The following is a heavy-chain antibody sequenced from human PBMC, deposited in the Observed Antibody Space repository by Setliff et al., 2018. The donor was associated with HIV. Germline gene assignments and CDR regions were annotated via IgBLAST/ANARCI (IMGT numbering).Heavy chain of an antibody. V-gene: IGHV1-69*10. Sequence: SVKVSCKASGGTFSSYVISWVRQAPGQRLEWMGWINLVNGYTDYAQKFQGRVTITADKSTSTAYMELSSLRSEDTAVYYCAARASCSSTSCYPYYFDYWGQGTLVTVSS. CDR2: INLVNGYT. CDR3: AARASCSSTSCYPYYFDY. D-gene: IGHD2-2*01. CDR1: GGTFSSYV. J-gene: IGHJ4*02.